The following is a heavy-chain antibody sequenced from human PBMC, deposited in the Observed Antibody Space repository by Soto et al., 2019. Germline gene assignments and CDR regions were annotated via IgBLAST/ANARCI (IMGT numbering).Heavy chain of an antibody. CDR1: GVSVTPYH. CDR2: TSHTGNT. J-gene: IGHJ5*02. Sequence: SETLSLTCSVSGVSVTPYHWSWIRQFPGKGLEWIAYTSHTGNTNYNPSLKSRVIISLDTSKNQASLQLTSVTATDTALYYCARDMHAGFTPFWAPWAQGTLVPVSS. V-gene: IGHV4-59*02. CDR3: ARDMHAGFTPFWAP. D-gene: IGHD2-15*01.